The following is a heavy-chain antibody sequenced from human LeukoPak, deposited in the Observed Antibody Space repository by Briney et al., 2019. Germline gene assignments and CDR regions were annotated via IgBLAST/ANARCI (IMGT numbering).Heavy chain of an antibody. Sequence: SETLSLTCTVSGDSISSYYWNWIRQPPGRGLEWIGYISASGSTNFNPSLKSRLTISIDMPKNQFSLKLSSVTAADTAVYYCATSAQSYVSSGFYPYWGQGTLVTVSS. CDR3: ATSAQSYVSSGFYPY. J-gene: IGHJ4*02. CDR1: GDSISSYY. V-gene: IGHV4-59*01. D-gene: IGHD3-22*01. CDR2: ISASGST.